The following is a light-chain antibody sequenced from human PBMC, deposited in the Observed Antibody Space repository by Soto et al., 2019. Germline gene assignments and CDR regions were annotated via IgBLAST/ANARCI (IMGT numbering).Light chain of an antibody. J-gene: IGLJ3*02. CDR2: DND. CDR3: GAWDSSLSAGL. CDR1: SSNIGDNH. Sequence: QSALTQPPSVSAAPGQKVTISCSGSSSNIGDNHVSWYQQFPGTAPKLLIYDNDNRPSGIPDRVSASKSGTSASLAITGLQPGDEADYYCGAWDSSLSAGLFGGGTKLTVL. V-gene: IGLV1-51*01.